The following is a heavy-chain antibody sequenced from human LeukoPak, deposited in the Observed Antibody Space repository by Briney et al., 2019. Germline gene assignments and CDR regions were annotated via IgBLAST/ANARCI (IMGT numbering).Heavy chain of an antibody. CDR3: ARGRATYILTGSYYYYYYMDV. D-gene: IGHD1-14*01. CDR1: GGSFCGYY. CDR2: INHSGST. V-gene: IGHV4-34*01. J-gene: IGHJ6*03. Sequence: PSETLSLTCAVYGGSFCGYYWSWIRQPPGKGLEWIGEINHSGSTNYNPSLKSRVTISVDTSKNQFSLKLSSVTAADTAVYYCARGRATYILTGSYYYYYYMDVWGKGTTVTVSS.